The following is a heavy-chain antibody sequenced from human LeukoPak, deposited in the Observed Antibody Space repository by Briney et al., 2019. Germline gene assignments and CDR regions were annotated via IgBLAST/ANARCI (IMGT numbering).Heavy chain of an antibody. V-gene: IGHV3-30-3*01. CDR1: GFTFSSYA. CDR3: ARAWRYYDSSGYLDY. Sequence: HPGRSLRLSCAASGFTFSSYAMHWVRQAPGKGLEGVAVISYDGSNKYYADSVKGRFTISRDNSKNTLYLQMNSLRAEDTAVYYCARAWRYYDSSGYLDYWGQGTLVTVSS. J-gene: IGHJ4*02. CDR2: ISYDGSNK. D-gene: IGHD3-22*01.